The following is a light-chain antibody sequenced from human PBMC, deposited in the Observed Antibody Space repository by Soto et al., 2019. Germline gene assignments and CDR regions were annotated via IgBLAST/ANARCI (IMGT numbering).Light chain of an antibody. CDR1: QTINSHS. CDR2: GAS. CDR3: QQYAGSAT. V-gene: IGKV3-20*01. Sequence: ENVLTQSPGTLSLSPGERATLSCRASQTINSHSLAWYQQRPGQAPRLLIYGASSRAIGIPDRFSGSGSGTDFTLTISRLEPEDFAVYYWQQYAGSATFGQGTKVEIK. J-gene: IGKJ1*01.